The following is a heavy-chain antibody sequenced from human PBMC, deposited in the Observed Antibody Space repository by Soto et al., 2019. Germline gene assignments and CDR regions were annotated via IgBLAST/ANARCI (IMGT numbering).Heavy chain of an antibody. J-gene: IGHJ4*02. Sequence: XGSRRLSCAASGFTFSSYAMSWVRQAPGRGLEWVSAISGSGGSTYYADSVKGRFTISRDNSKTTLYLQMNSLRAEDTAVYYCAKDDGAARPFDSWGQGCLVTVSS. V-gene: IGHV3-23*01. D-gene: IGHD6-6*01. CDR1: GFTFSSYA. CDR3: AKDDGAARPFDS. CDR2: ISGSGGST.